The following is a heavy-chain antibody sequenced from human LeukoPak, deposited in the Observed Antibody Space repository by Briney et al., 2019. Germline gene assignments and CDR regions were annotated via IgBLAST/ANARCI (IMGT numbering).Heavy chain of an antibody. V-gene: IGHV3-23*01. J-gene: IGHJ4*02. CDR2: ISGSGGSR. CDR1: GFTFSSYG. Sequence: GGSLRLSCAASGFTFSSYGMSWVRQAPGKGLEWVSAISGSGGSRYYADSVKGGFTISRDNSKNTLYLQMNSLRAEDTAVYYCAKGEVRGVISFDYWGQGTLVTVSS. D-gene: IGHD3-10*01. CDR3: AKGEVRGVISFDY.